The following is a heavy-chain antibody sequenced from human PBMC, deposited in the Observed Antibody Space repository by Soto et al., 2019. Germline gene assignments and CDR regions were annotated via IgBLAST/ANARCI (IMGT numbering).Heavy chain of an antibody. V-gene: IGHV3-23*01. D-gene: IGHD4-4*01. Sequence: PGGSLRLSCAASGFTFSSYAMSWVRQAPGKGLEWVSAISGSGGSTYYADSVKGRFTISRDNSKNTLYLQMNSLRAEDTAVYYCAKDSVTTTLYYSYYYMDVWGKGTTVTVSS. J-gene: IGHJ6*03. CDR1: GFTFSSYA. CDR2: ISGSGGST. CDR3: AKDSVTTTLYYSYYYMDV.